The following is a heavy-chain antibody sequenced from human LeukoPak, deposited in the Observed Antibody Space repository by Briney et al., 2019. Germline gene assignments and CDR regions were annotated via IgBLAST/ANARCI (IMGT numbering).Heavy chain of an antibody. V-gene: IGHV1-69*05. Sequence: ASVKVSCKASGGTFSSYAISWVRQAPGQGLEWMGGIIPIFGTANYTQKFQGRVTITTDESTSTAYMELRSLRSDDTAVYYCARDRSGAFDIWGQGTMVTVSS. CDR2: IIPIFGTA. D-gene: IGHD1-26*01. J-gene: IGHJ3*02. CDR1: GGTFSSYA. CDR3: ARDRSGAFDI.